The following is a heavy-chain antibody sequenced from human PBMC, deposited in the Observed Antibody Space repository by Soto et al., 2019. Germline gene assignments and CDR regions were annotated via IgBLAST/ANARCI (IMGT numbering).Heavy chain of an antibody. CDR1: GFTFSSYG. J-gene: IGHJ1*01. V-gene: IGHV3-33*01. Sequence: QVQLVESGGGVVQPGRSLRLSCAASGFTFSSYGMHWVRQAPGKGLEWVAFIWYDGSNKYYADSVKGRFTISRDNFKNTLFLQMNSLRAEDTAVYYCARDRASGEIKYFQHWGQGTLVTVSS. D-gene: IGHD3-10*01. CDR2: IWYDGSNK. CDR3: ARDRASGEIKYFQH.